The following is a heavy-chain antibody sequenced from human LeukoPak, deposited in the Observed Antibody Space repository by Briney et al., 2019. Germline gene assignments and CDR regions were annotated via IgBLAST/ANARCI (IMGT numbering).Heavy chain of an antibody. CDR3: ARVHSSGWTIFDY. D-gene: IGHD6-19*01. V-gene: IGHV3-11*05. CDR2: ISSSSSYT. Sequence: GGSLRLSCAASGVTFSDYYMSCIRQAPGKGLEWVSYISSSSSYTNYADSVKGRFTISRDNAKNSLYLQMNSLRAEDTAVYYCARVHSSGWTIFDYWGQGTLVTVSS. CDR1: GVTFSDYY. J-gene: IGHJ4*02.